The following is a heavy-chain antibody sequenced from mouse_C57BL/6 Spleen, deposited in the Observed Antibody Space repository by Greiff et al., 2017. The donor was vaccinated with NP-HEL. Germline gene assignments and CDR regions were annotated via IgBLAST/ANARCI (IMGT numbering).Heavy chain of an antibody. D-gene: IGHD1-1*01. V-gene: IGHV5-16*01. CDR3: ARDLYYGSSYWYFDV. CDR2: INYDGSST. Sequence: EVKLMESEGGLVQPGSSMKLSCTASGFTFSDYYMAWVRQVPETGLEWVANINYDGSSTYYLDSLKSRFIISRDNAKNILYLQMSSLKSEDTATYYCARDLYYGSSYWYFDVWGTGTTVTVSS. CDR1: GFTFSDYY. J-gene: IGHJ1*03.